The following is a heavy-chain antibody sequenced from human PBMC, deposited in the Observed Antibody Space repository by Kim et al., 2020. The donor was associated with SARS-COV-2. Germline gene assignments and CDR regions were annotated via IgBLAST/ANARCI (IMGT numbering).Heavy chain of an antibody. D-gene: IGHD3-10*01. V-gene: IGHV4-59*08. CDR3: ARRSGTGYYSDY. Sequence: SSPPLKSRVTISGDTSKNQFSLKLGSVTAADTAMYYCARRSGTGYYSDYWGQGSLVTVSS. J-gene: IGHJ4*02.